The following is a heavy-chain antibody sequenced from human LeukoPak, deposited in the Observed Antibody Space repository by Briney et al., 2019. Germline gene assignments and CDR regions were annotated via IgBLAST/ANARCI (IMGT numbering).Heavy chain of an antibody. CDR2: IYSGGST. CDR1: GFTVSSNY. V-gene: IGHV3-53*01. J-gene: IGHJ4*02. CDR3: ARSPYDSAFR. Sequence: GGSLRLSCAASGFTVSSNYMSWARQAAGKGLEWVSVIYSGGSTDYADSVKGRFTISRDNSKNTVYLQMNSLRAEDTAVYYCARSPYDSAFRWGQGTLVTVSS. D-gene: IGHD3-22*01.